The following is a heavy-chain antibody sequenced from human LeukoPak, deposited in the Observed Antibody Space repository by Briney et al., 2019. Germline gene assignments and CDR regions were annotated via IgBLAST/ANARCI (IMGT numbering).Heavy chain of an antibody. Sequence: ASVKVSCKASGYTFTGYFIHWVRQAPGQGLEWMGWINPNSGDTNYAQKFQGRLTMTRDTSINTAYMELSRLRSADTAVYYCARDGRYFDWLLSQNWFDPWGQGTLVTVSS. CDR1: GYTFTGYF. CDR2: INPNSGDT. V-gene: IGHV1-2*02. CDR3: ARDGRYFDWLLSQNWFDP. D-gene: IGHD3-9*01. J-gene: IGHJ5*02.